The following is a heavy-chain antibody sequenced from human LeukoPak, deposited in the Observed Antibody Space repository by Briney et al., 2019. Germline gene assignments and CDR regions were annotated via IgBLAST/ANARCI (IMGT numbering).Heavy chain of an antibody. V-gene: IGHV1-69-2*01. D-gene: IGHD5-24*01. CDR3: ATGGDGYNWALRFDY. J-gene: IGHJ4*02. CDR1: GYTFTDYY. CDR2: VDPEDGET. Sequence: GATVKISCKASGYTFTDYYMHWVQQAPGKGLEWMGRVDPEDGETIYAQKFQGRVTMTEDTSTDTAYMELSSLRSEDTAVYYCATGGDGYNWALRFDYWGQGTLVTVSS.